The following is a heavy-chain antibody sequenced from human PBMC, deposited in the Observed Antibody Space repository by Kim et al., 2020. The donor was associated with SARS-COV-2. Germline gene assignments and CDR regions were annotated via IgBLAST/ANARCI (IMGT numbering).Heavy chain of an antibody. CDR2: ISYDGSNK. V-gene: IGHV3-30*18. CDR1: GFTFSSYG. J-gene: IGHJ6*01. Sequence: GGSLRLSCAASGFTFSSYGMHWVRQAPGKGLEWVAVISYDGSNKYYADSVKGRFTISRDNSKNTLYLQMNSLRAEDTAVYYCAKDKDYGSGRIYYYYGM. CDR3: AKDKDYGSGRIYYYYGM. D-gene: IGHD3-10*01.